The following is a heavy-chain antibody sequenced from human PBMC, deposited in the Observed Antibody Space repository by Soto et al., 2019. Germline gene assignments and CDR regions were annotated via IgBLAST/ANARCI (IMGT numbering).Heavy chain of an antibody. CDR2: ISGSGGST. CDR3: AKETRGSYEWYYGMDV. J-gene: IGHJ6*02. D-gene: IGHD1-26*01. V-gene: IGHV3-23*01. CDR1: GFTFSSYA. Sequence: EVQLLESGGDLVQPGGSLRLSCAASGFTFSSYAMSWVRQAPGKGLEWVSAISGSGGSTYYADSVKGRFTISRDNSKNTLYLQMNSLRAEDTAVYYCAKETRGSYEWYYGMDVWGQGTTVTVSS.